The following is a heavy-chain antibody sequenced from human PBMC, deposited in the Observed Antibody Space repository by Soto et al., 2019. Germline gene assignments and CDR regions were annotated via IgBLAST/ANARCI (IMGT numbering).Heavy chain of an antibody. J-gene: IGHJ4*02. V-gene: IGHV4-30-2*01. CDR3: ARERGGYGLFDS. CDR1: GGSISNAAYS. CDR2: IYPSGMP. D-gene: IGHD5-18*01. Sequence: TSETLSLTCTVSGGSISNAAYSWSWIRQPPGKGLEWIGYIYPSGMPFYNPSLRSRVTMSIDRSNDQFSLNLKSVTAADTAVYYCARERGGYGLFDSWGQGTLVTVSS.